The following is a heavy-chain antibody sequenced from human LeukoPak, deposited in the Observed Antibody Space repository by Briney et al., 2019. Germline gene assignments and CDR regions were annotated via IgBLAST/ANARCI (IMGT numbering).Heavy chain of an antibody. D-gene: IGHD3-16*01. CDR2: ISYDGSNK. Sequence: PGGSLRLSCAASGFTLSSYAMHWVRQAPGKGLEWVAVISYDGSNKYYADSVKGRFTISRDNSKNTLYLQMNSLRAEDTAVYYCAREGVGAFDIWGQGTMVTVSS. CDR1: GFTLSSYA. CDR3: AREGVGAFDI. J-gene: IGHJ3*02. V-gene: IGHV3-30-3*01.